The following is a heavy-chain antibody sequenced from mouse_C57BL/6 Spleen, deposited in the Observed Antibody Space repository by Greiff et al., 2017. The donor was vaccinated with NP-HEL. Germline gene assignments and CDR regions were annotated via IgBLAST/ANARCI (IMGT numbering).Heavy chain of an antibody. D-gene: IGHD1-1*01. CDR2: IWSGGGT. J-gene: IGHJ3*01. V-gene: IGHV2-2*01. CDR1: GFSLTSYG. Sequence: QVQLQQSGPGLVQPSQSLSITCTVSGFSLTSYGVHWVRQSPGKGLEWLGVIWSGGGTDYNAAFISRLSKSKNKAKSQVFFKMNSLQAGDTAIYYCAGGSSYWFAYWGKGTLVTVSA. CDR3: AGGSSYWFAY.